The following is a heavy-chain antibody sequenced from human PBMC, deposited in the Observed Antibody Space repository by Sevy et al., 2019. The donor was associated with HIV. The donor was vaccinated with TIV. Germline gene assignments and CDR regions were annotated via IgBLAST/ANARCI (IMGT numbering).Heavy chain of an antibody. D-gene: IGHD3-10*01. CDR3: ARRITMVRGVIHRFYYFDY. V-gene: IGHV4-39*01. Sequence: SETLSLTCTVSGGSISSSSYYWGWIRQPPGKGLEWIGSIYCSGSTYYNPSLKSRVTISVDTSKNQFSLKLSSVTAADTAVYYCARRITMVRGVIHRFYYFDYWGQGTLVIVSS. J-gene: IGHJ4*02. CDR2: IYCSGST. CDR1: GGSISSSSYY.